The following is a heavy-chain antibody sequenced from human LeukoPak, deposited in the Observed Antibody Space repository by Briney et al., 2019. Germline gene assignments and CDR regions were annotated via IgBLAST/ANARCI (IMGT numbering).Heavy chain of an antibody. CDR1: GFTFSSYW. J-gene: IGHJ4*02. CDR2: IKQDASQE. CDR3: VRDFRSADY. Sequence: GGSLRLSCAASGFTFSSYWMSWVRQAPGKGPEWVAHIKQDASQEDHVDSVKGRFTISRDNAKNSLYLQMNSLRAEDTAVYYCVRDFRSADYWGQGTLVTVSS. V-gene: IGHV3-7*01.